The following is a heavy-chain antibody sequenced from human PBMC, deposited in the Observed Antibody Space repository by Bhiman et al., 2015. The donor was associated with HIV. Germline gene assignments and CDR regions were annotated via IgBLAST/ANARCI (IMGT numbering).Heavy chain of an antibody. V-gene: IGHV3-48*03. Sequence: EVQLVESGGNLVQPGGSLRLSCAASGFTFSNYEMIWVRQAPGKGLEWISFISSSGTTINYADSVKGRFTMSRDNAKNSLYLQMNSLRAEDTALYYCARDMRRYCSGGSCPNNYWGQGTLVTVSS. CDR2: ISSSGTTI. D-gene: IGHD2-15*01. CDR3: ARDMRRYCSGGSCPNNY. J-gene: IGHJ4*02. CDR1: GFTFSNYE.